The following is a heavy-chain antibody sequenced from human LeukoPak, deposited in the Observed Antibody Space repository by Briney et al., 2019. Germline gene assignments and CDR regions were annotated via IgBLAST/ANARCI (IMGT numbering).Heavy chain of an antibody. D-gene: IGHD6-19*01. J-gene: IGHJ4*02. V-gene: IGHV4-59*01. CDR2: ISYSGST. Sequence: SETRSLTCTVSGGSISGYYWSWIWQPPGKGLEWVGYISYSGSTNYNPSLKSRVTISVDTSKNQFSLKLSSVTAADTAIYYCARDGRAGSLFAYWGQGTLVTVSS. CDR3: ARDGRAGSLFAY. CDR1: GGSISGYY.